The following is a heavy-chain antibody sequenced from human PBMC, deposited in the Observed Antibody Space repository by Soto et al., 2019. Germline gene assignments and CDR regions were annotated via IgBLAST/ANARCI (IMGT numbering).Heavy chain of an antibody. CDR1: GYTFTSYY. CDR2: INPSGGST. CDR3: ARDGLRYFDWLFNFDY. J-gene: IGHJ4*02. Sequence: ASVKVSCKASGYTFTSYYMHWVRQAPGQGLEWMGIINPSGGSTSYAQKFQGRVTMTRDTSTSTVYMELSSLRSEDTAVYYCARDGLRYFDWLFNFDYLGQGTLVTVSS. V-gene: IGHV1-46*03. D-gene: IGHD3-9*01.